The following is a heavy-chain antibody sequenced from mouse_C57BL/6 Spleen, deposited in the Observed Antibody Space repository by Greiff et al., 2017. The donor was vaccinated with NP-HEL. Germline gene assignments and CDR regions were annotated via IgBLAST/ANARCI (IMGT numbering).Heavy chain of an antibody. V-gene: IGHV1-69*01. CDR2: IDPSDSYT. D-gene: IGHD2-4*01. CDR3: ARDYDSYFDY. J-gene: IGHJ2*01. CDR1: GYTFTGYW. Sequence: QVQLQQPGAELVMPGASVKLSCKASGYTFTGYWMHWVKQRPGQGLEWIGEIDPSDSYTNYNQKFKGKSTLTVDKSSSTAYMQLSSLTSEDSAVYSCARDYDSYFDYWGQGTTLTVSS.